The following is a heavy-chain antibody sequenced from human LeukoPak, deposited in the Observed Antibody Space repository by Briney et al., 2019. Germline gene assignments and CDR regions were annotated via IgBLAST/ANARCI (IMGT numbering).Heavy chain of an antibody. CDR1: GFTFRNAW. D-gene: IGHD2-2*01. CDR3: AKDSGRPTPFSLYYYMDV. Sequence: PGGSLRLSCAASGFTFRNAWMNWVRQAPGKGLEWVGRIKSKTDGGTTDYAAPVKGRFTISRDNSKNTLYLQMNSLRAEDTAVYYCAKDSGRPTPFSLYYYMDVWGKGTTVTVSS. CDR2: IKSKTDGGTT. J-gene: IGHJ6*03. V-gene: IGHV3-15*01.